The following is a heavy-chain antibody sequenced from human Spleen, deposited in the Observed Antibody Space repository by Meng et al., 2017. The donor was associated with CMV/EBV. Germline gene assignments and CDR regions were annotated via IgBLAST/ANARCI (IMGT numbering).Heavy chain of an antibody. CDR3: ARCCSNSNCWGAFDV. J-gene: IGHJ3*01. V-gene: IGHV3-11*04. D-gene: IGHD2-2*01. CDR2: ISSSGSTR. CDR1: GCTLSDHC. Sequence: SGCTLSDHCGNWIRQCPGKELEWVSYISSSGSTRYYADSVKGRFTSSRDDAKNSLHLQINSLRADDTAVYYCARCCSNSNCWGAFDVWGQGTMVTVSS.